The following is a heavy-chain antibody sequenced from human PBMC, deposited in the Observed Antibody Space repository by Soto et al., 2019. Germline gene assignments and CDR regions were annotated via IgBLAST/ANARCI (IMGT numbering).Heavy chain of an antibody. V-gene: IGHV3-21*01. CDR2: ISSSSSYI. CDR3: ARGGRLHDS. CDR1: GFPFSTYT. Sequence: EVQLVESGGGLVKPGGSLRLSCPPSGFPFSTYTMNWVPQAPGKGLEWVSSISSSSSYIYYADSVKGRFTISRDNAKNSLYLQMNSLRAEDTAVYYCARGGRLHDSWGQGTLVTVSS. J-gene: IGHJ4*02.